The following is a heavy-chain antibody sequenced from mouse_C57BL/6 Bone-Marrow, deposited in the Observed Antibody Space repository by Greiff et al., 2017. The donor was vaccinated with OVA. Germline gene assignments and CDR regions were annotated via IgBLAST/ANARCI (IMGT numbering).Heavy chain of an antibody. J-gene: IGHJ2*01. V-gene: IGHV5-6*01. CDR1: GFTFSSYG. D-gene: IGHD1-1*01. CDR3: ARTVAYFDY. Sequence: EVMLVESGGDLVKPGGSLKLSCAASGFTFSSYGMSWVRQTPDQRLEWVATISSGGSYTYYPDSVKGRFTISRDNAKNTLYLQMSSLKSEDTAMYYCARTVAYFDYWGQGTTLTVSS. CDR2: ISSGGSYT.